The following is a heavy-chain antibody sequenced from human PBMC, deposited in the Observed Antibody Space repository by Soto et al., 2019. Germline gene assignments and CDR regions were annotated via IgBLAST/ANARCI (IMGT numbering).Heavy chain of an antibody. CDR3: AKGRGPVTTNFDS. CDR2: ISDSGGST. V-gene: IGHV3-23*01. J-gene: IGHJ4*02. CDR1: GFTFSSYA. Sequence: EVQLLESGGGLVQPGESLRLSCAASGFTFSSYAMSWVRPAPGKGLEWVSVISDSGGSTYYADSVKGRFTISRDNSKNTMYLQMDSLSAEDTAVYYCAKGRGPVTTNFDSWGQGTLVTVSS. D-gene: IGHD4-17*01.